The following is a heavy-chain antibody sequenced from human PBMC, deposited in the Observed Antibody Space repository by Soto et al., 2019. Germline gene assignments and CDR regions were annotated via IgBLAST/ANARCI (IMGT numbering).Heavy chain of an antibody. V-gene: IGHV3-74*01. Sequence: PWGCLRLSCVASALIPKMHWMHWVRQSPGRGLVWISRIYNDGTYSDYADSVRGRLTICRDNVNDTLYLQMNNLRAEYSCLYYCARGPRPISTGTGAYWGQGTKVTVSS. CDR3: ARGPRPISTGTGAY. CDR2: IYNDGTYS. D-gene: IGHD3-10*01. J-gene: IGHJ4*02. CDR1: ALIPKMHW.